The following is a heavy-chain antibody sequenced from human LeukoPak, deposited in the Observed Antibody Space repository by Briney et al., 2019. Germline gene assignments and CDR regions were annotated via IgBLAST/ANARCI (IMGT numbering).Heavy chain of an antibody. Sequence: PSETLSLTCTVSGDSISSYYWSWIRQPPGKGLEWIGYIYYSGSTNYNPSLKSRVTISVDTSKNQFSLKLSSVTAADTAVYYCARSGSWAGTFDYWGQGTLVTVSS. D-gene: IGHD6-19*01. V-gene: IGHV4-59*01. J-gene: IGHJ4*02. CDR3: ARSGSWAGTFDY. CDR2: IYYSGST. CDR1: GDSISSYY.